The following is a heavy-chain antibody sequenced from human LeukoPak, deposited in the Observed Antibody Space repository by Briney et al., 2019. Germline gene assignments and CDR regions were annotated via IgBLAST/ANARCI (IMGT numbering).Heavy chain of an antibody. CDR3: ARDWGLYTNYVYWFDP. CDR1: GYTFTNYY. V-gene: IGHV1-46*01. D-gene: IGHD4-11*01. Sequence: ASVKVSCKASGYTFTNYYMHWLRQAPGQGLEWMGIIKPNDGSTTYAQKFQGRVTMTRDMSTSTVYMEVSSLRYEDTAVYYCARDWGLYTNYVYWFDPWGHGTLVTVSS. J-gene: IGHJ5*02. CDR2: IKPNDGST.